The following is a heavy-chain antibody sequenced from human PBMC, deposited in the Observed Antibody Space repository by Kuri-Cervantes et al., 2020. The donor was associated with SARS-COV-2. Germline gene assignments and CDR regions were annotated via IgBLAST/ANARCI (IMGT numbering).Heavy chain of an antibody. V-gene: IGHV3-7*01. Sequence: GESLKISCAASGFTFSSYWMSWVRQAPGKGLEWVANIKQDGSEKYYVDSVKGRFTISRDNAKNSLYLQMNSLRAEDTAVYYCARSYSGSYLTPFDYWGQGTLVTVSS. J-gene: IGHJ4*02. CDR2: IKQDGSEK. CDR1: GFTFSSYW. D-gene: IGHD1-26*01. CDR3: ARSYSGSYLTPFDY.